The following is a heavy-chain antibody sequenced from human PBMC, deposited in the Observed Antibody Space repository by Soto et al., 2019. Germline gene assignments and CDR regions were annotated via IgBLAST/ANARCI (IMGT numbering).Heavy chain of an antibody. V-gene: IGHV3-53*04. Sequence: GGSLRLSCAASGFTFSSNYMSWVRQAPGKGLEWVSVIYSGGSTYYADSVKGRFTISRHNSKNTLYLQMNSLRAEDTAVYYCARGYYDFWSGYYNGGDAFDIWGQGTMVTVSS. CDR2: IYSGGST. CDR3: ARGYYDFWSGYYNGGDAFDI. D-gene: IGHD3-3*01. J-gene: IGHJ3*02. CDR1: GFTFSSNY.